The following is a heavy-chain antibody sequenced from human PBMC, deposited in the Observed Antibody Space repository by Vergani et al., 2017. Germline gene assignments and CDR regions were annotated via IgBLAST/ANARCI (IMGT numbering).Heavy chain of an antibody. CDR2: IIPILGIA. CDR3: ARDEYSSSEPSYYYYYMDV. D-gene: IGHD6-6*01. CDR1: GGTFSSYT. J-gene: IGHJ6*03. V-gene: IGHV1-69*08. Sequence: QVQLVQSGAEVKKPGSSVKVSCKASGGTFSSYTISWVRQAPGQGLEWMGRIIPILGIANYAQKFQGRVTITADESTSTAYMELSSLRSEDTAVYYCARDEYSSSEPSYYYYYMDVWGKGTTVTVSS.